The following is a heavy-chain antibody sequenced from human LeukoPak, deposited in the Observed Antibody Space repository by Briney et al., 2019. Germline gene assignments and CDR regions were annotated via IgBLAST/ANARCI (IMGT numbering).Heavy chain of an antibody. J-gene: IGHJ4*02. Sequence: GGSLRLSCAASGFTFSDYYMSWIREAPGKRLEWVSYISSSSRYTNYADSVKGRFTISRDNAKNSLYLQMNSLRAEDTAVYYCAGTYGSGTFDYWGQGTLVTVSS. D-gene: IGHD3-10*01. CDR2: ISSSSRYT. CDR1: GFTFSDYY. CDR3: AGTYGSGTFDY. V-gene: IGHV3-11*03.